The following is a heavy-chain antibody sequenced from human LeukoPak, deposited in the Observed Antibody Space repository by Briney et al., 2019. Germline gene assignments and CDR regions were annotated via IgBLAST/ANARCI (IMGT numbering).Heavy chain of an antibody. CDR2: INPNSGGT. CDR3: ARLLTTYTFDYYYYMDV. Sequence: GASVKVSCKASGYTLTGYYMHWVRQAPGQGLEWMGWINPNSGGTNYAQKFQGRVTMTRDTSISTAYMELSRVRSDDTAVYYCARLLTTYTFDYYYYMDVWGKGTTVTVSS. J-gene: IGHJ6*03. V-gene: IGHV1-2*02. D-gene: IGHD2/OR15-2a*01. CDR1: GYTLTGYY.